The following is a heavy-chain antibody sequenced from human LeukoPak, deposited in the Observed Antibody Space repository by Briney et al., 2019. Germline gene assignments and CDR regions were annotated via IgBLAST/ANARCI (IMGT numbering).Heavy chain of an antibody. D-gene: IGHD5-18*01. CDR3: ARGLHGYSYGYVPWELYSYMDV. CDR1: GGSISSGSYY. CDR2: IYTSGST. Sequence: SETLSLTCTVSGGSISSGSYYWSWIRQPAGKGLEWIGRIYTSGSTNYNPSLKSRVTISVDTSKNQFSLKLSSVTAADTAVYYCARGLHGYSYGYVPWELYSYMDVWGKGTTVSISS. J-gene: IGHJ6*03. V-gene: IGHV4-61*02.